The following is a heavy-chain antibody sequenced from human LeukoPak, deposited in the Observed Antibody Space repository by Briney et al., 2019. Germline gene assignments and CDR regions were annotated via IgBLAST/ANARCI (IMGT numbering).Heavy chain of an antibody. Sequence: TSETLSLTCTVSGGSISSSSYYWGWIRQPPGKGLEWIGSIYYSGTTYYNPSLKSRVTISVDTSKSQFSLKLSSVTAADTAVYYCARLGAYYDSSAADYWGQGTLVTVSS. CDR1: GGSISSSSYY. J-gene: IGHJ4*02. CDR2: IYYSGTT. D-gene: IGHD3-22*01. CDR3: ARLGAYYDSSAADY. V-gene: IGHV4-39*01.